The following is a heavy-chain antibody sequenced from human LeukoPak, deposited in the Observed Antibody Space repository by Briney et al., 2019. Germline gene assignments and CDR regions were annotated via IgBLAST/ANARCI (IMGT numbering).Heavy chain of an antibody. CDR3: AKYGGFGDSYDS. CDR1: GFPFTKNA. V-gene: IGHV3-23*01. CDR2: IDGSGGST. D-gene: IGHD3-10*01. Sequence: GGSLRLSCEASGFPFTKNAMSWVRQAPGKGLEWFSSIDGSGGSTYYADDVKGRVTITRDTSKNTLYLQMNSLRAEDAAVYYCAKYGGFGDSYDSWGQGTLVTVSS. J-gene: IGHJ4*02.